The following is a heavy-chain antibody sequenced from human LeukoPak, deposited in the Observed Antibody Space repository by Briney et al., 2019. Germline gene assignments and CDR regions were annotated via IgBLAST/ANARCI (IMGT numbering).Heavy chain of an antibody. CDR2: IYTSGST. V-gene: IGHV4-4*07. J-gene: IGHJ6*03. Sequence: SETLSLTCTVSGGSISSYYWSWIRQPAGKGLEWIGRIYTSGSTNYNPSLKSRVTMSVDTSKNQFSLKLTSVTAADTAAYYCARDAALSGYYYYYMDVWGKGTTVTVSS. D-gene: IGHD6-13*01. CDR3: ARDAALSGYYYYYMDV. CDR1: GGSISSYY.